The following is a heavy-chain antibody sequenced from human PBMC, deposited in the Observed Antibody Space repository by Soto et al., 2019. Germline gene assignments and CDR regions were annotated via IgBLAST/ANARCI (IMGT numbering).Heavy chain of an antibody. J-gene: IGHJ4*02. CDR1: GFTFDDYA. Sequence: LRLSCAASGFTFDDYAMHWVRQAPGKGLEWVSGISWNSGSIGYADSVKGRFTISRDNAKNSLYLQMNSLRAEDTALYYCAKALSLAAMVSPFDYWGQGTLVTVSS. CDR3: AKALSLAAMVSPFDY. V-gene: IGHV3-9*01. CDR2: ISWNSGSI. D-gene: IGHD5-18*01.